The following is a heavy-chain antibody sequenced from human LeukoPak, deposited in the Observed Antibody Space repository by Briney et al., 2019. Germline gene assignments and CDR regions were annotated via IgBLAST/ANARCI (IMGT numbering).Heavy chain of an antibody. CDR2: IYYSGST. J-gene: IGHJ4*02. CDR1: GGSISSGGYY. V-gene: IGHV4-31*03. D-gene: IGHD1-26*01. Sequence: SETLSLTCTVSGGSISSGGYYWSWIRQHPGKGLVWIGYIYYSGSTYYNPSLKSRVTISVDTSKNQFSLKLSSVSAADTAVYYWARNLHGSYPLVIDYWGQGTLVTVSS. CDR3: ARNLHGSYPLVIDY.